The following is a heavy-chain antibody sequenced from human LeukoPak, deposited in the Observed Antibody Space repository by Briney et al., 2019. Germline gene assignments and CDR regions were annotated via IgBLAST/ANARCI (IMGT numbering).Heavy chain of an antibody. V-gene: IGHV5-51*01. CDR2: NYPGDSDT. Sequence: GESLKISCKGSGYTFTNYWIVWVRQMPGKGLEWMGMNYPGDSDTRYSPSFQGHVTISADKSTTTAYLQWSSLKASDTAMYYCARHIGLTTRYFDYWGQGTLVTVSS. CDR1: GYTFTNYW. J-gene: IGHJ4*02. CDR3: ARHIGLTTRYFDY. D-gene: IGHD4/OR15-4a*01.